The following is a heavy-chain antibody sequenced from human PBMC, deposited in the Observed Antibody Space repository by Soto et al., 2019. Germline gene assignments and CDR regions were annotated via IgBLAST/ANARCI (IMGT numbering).Heavy chain of an antibody. Sequence: QLQESGPGLVKPSETLSLTCKVSGDSVTTGSYYWTWIRQPPGKGLEWIGYSYYSGSTNYNPTLESRATIGADKSGSHFSLNLTAVTADDTAVYYCARSDHAIDSWGRGTLVTVSS. CDR2: SYYSGST. D-gene: IGHD2-21*02. CDR3: ARSDHAIDS. J-gene: IGHJ4*02. V-gene: IGHV4-61*03. CDR1: GDSVTTGSYY.